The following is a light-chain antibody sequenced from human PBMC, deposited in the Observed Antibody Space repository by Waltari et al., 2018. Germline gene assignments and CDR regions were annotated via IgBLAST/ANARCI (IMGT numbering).Light chain of an antibody. CDR2: RNE. Sequence: QSVLTQSPSASGTPGQRVTISCSGSSSNIGDNVVNWYQQLPGTAPKLLIYRNEQRPSGVPDRFSASKSGTSASLAISGLQSEDEADYYCAAWDDRMNGHWVFGGGTKVTVL. V-gene: IGLV1-44*01. CDR1: SSNIGDNV. J-gene: IGLJ3*02. CDR3: AAWDDRMNGHWV.